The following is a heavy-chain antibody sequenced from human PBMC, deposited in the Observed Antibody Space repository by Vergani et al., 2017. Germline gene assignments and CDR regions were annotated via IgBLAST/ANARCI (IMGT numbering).Heavy chain of an antibody. CDR3: AREPNYYDSSGYHDAFDI. V-gene: IGHV3-48*01. CDR1: GFDFSSYI. CDR2: VSTGTKSQ. Sequence: QLVESGGGWVQPGGSLRLSCVVSGFDFSSYIMNWVRQAPGKGLEWVSFVSTGTKSQSYAESVKGRFTISRDSAKNSLYLQMNSLRAEDTAVYYCAREPNYYDSSGYHDAFDIWGQGTMVTVSS. J-gene: IGHJ3*02. D-gene: IGHD3-22*01.